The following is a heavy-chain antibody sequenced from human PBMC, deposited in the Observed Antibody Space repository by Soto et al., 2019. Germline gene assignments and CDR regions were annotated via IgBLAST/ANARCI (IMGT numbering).Heavy chain of an antibody. Sequence: QVQLQESGPGLVKPSGTLSLTCAVSGGSISSSNWWSWVRQPPGKGLEWIGEIYHSGSTNYNPSLKSRVTISVDKSKNQFSLKLSSVTAADTAVYYCARVSFPSLDSSGWYEGVFNYWGQGTLVTVSS. CDR3: ARVSFPSLDSSGWYEGVFNY. CDR1: GGSISSSNW. J-gene: IGHJ4*02. V-gene: IGHV4-4*02. D-gene: IGHD6-19*01. CDR2: IYHSGST.